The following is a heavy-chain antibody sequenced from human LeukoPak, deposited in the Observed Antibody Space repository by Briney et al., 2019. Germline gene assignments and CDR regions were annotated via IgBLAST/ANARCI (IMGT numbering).Heavy chain of an antibody. CDR3: ARDLRGSSSWYGGRAFDI. D-gene: IGHD6-13*01. V-gene: IGHV4-30-2*01. J-gene: IGHJ3*02. Sequence: SQTLSLTCTVSGGSISSGGYYWSWIRQPPGKGLEWIGYIYHSGSTYYNPSLKSRVTISVDRSKNQFSLKLSSVTAADTAVYYCARDLRGSSSWYGGRAFDIWGQGTMVTVSS. CDR2: IYHSGST. CDR1: GGSISSGGYY.